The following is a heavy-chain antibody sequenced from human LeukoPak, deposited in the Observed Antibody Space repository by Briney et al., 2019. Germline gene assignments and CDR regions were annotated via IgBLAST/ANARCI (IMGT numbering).Heavy chain of an antibody. D-gene: IGHD3-3*01. V-gene: IGHV3-30*04. Sequence: GGSLRLSCVASGLAFSSYSMHWVRQAPGKGLEGVGVISYDGSDEYYTDSVKGRFTISRDNSKNTVYLQMNSLRADDTAVYYCARDFTPEWFDIHWGQGTLVTVS. CDR1: GLAFSSYS. J-gene: IGHJ4*02. CDR2: ISYDGSDE. CDR3: ARDFTPEWFDIH.